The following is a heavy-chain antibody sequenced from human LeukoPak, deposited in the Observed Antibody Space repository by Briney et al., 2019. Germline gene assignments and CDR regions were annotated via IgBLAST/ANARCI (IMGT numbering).Heavy chain of an antibody. Sequence: PGGSLRLSCAASGFTFSNAWMSWVRQAPGKGLEWVVRIKSKTDGGTTDYAAPVNGRFTISRDASKNTMYLQMNSLKTEDTAVYYCTAEGGDYDILPGYFEYFDYWGQGTLVTVSS. CDR1: GFTFSNAW. CDR3: TAEGGDYDILPGYFEYFDY. V-gene: IGHV3-15*01. D-gene: IGHD3-9*01. J-gene: IGHJ4*02. CDR2: IKSKTDGGTT.